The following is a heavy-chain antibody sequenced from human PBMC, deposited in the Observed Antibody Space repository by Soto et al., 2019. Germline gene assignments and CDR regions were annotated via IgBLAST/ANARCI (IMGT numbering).Heavy chain of an antibody. CDR2: INGGTGQT. CDR3: ARGKGMEEDYYYYGLDI. Sequence: ASVKVSCKASGYTFSTHAMHWVRQAPGQSLEWMGWINGGTGQTKHSHRFQDRVSITRDTSASTAYMELSSLRSEDTAVYYCARGKGMEEDYYYYGLDIWGQGTTVTVSS. D-gene: IGHD1-1*01. V-gene: IGHV1-3*01. CDR1: GYTFSTHA. J-gene: IGHJ6*02.